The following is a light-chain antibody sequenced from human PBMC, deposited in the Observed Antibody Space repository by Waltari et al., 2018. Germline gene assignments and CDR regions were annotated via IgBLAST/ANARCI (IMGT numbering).Light chain of an antibody. CDR2: GAS. Sequence: EIVLTQSPGTLSLSPGERAIVSCRASQSVGRTLAWYQQKPGQAPRLLLYGASQRATGIPDRFSGSGSGTEFSLTISGLELEDSAVYYCQHYLRLPVAFGQGTKVEIK. V-gene: IGKV3-20*01. CDR1: QSVGRT. CDR3: QHYLRLPVA. J-gene: IGKJ1*01.